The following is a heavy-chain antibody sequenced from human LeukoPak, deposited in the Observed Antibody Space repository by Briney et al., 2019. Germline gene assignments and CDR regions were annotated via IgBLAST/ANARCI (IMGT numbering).Heavy chain of an antibody. J-gene: IGHJ4*02. Sequence: GGSLRLSCAASGFTFIDYDMHWVRQVIGKGLEWVSAIGIRGDTHYSGSVKGRFTISRENAESSLYLQMNSLRTEDTAVYFCAKLRGPRYGELFYDYWGQGTLVTVSS. V-gene: IGHV3-13*01. CDR3: AKLRGPRYGELFYDY. CDR1: GFTFIDYD. D-gene: IGHD3-10*01. CDR2: IGIRGDT.